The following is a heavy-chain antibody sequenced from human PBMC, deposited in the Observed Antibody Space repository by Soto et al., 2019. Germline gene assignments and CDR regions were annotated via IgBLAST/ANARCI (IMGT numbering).Heavy chain of an antibody. J-gene: IGHJ6*04. CDR1: GFTFSSYG. D-gene: IGHD6-19*01. CDR3: AKVRGSGSHYYYYGMDV. V-gene: IGHV3-30*18. CDR2: ISYDGSNK. Sequence: GGSLRLSCAASGFTFSSYGMHWVRQAPGKGLEWVAVISYDGSNKYYADSVKGRFTISRDNSKNTLYLQMNSLRAEDTAVYYCAKVRGSGSHYYYYGMDVWGKGTTVTVSS.